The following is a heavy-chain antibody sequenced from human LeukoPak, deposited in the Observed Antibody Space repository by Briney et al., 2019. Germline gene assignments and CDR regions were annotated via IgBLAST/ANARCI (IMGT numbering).Heavy chain of an antibody. CDR3: ARLVHGYFDY. J-gene: IGHJ4*02. Sequence: SETLSLTCTVSGGSISSYYWSWIRQPPGKGLEWIGYIYYSGSTNYNPSLKSRVTISVDTSKNQFSLKLSSVTAADTAVYYCARLVHGYFDYWGQGTLVTVSS. D-gene: IGHD6-6*01. CDR1: GGSISSYY. CDR2: IYYSGST. V-gene: IGHV4-59*08.